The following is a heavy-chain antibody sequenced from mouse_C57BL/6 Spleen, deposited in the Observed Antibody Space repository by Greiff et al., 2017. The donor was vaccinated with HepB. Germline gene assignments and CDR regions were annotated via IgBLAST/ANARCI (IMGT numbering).Heavy chain of an antibody. J-gene: IGHJ4*01. Sequence: QVQLQQPGAELVKPGASVKVSCKASGYTFTSYWMHWVKQRPGQGLEWIGRIHPSDSDTNYNQKFKGKATLTVDKSSSTAYMQLSSLTSEDSAVYYCAIPRVTDDGGDMDYWGQGTSVTVSS. CDR3: AIPRVTDDGGDMDY. D-gene: IGHD2-2*01. V-gene: IGHV1-74*01. CDR1: GYTFTSYW. CDR2: IHPSDSDT.